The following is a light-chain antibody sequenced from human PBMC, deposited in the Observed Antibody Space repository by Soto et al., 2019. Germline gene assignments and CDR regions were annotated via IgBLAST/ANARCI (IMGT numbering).Light chain of an antibody. Sequence: DIVMTQSPDSLAVSLGDRSTINCNSSQSVLYSSNNKNYLAWYQQKPGQPPKLLIYWASTRESGVPDRFSGSGSGTDFTLTISSLQAEDVAVYYCQQYYSTPPWTFGQGTKVDIK. CDR3: QQYYSTPPWT. V-gene: IGKV4-1*01. CDR2: WAS. CDR1: QSVLYSSNNKNY. J-gene: IGKJ1*01.